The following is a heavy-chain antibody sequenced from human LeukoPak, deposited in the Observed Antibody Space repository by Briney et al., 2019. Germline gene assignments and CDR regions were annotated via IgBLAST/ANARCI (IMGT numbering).Heavy chain of an antibody. CDR2: IYYSGTT. CDR3: ARPRMYSYGFLGRITNYYYYGMDV. D-gene: IGHD5-18*01. Sequence: SETLSLTCTVSGASIINSNYYWGWIRQPPGKGLEWIGSIYYSGTTHYNPSLKSRITISVDTSTNQFSLKVITVTAADTAVYYCARPRMYSYGFLGRITNYYYYGMDVWGQGTTVTVSS. V-gene: IGHV4-39*01. CDR1: GASIINSNYY. J-gene: IGHJ6*02.